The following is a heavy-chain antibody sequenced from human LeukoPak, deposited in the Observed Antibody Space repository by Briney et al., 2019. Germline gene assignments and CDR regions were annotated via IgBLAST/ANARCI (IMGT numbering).Heavy chain of an antibody. CDR3: VKDLIRAMIVVVANAFDI. CDR1: GFTFSSYS. Sequence: GGSLRLSCAASGFTFSSYSMNWVRQAPGKGLEWVSYISSSSSTIYYADSVKGRFTISRDNAKNSLYLQMNSLRAEDTAVYYCVKDLIRAMIVVVANAFDIWGQGTMVTVSS. J-gene: IGHJ3*02. CDR2: ISSSSSTI. V-gene: IGHV3-48*01. D-gene: IGHD3-22*01.